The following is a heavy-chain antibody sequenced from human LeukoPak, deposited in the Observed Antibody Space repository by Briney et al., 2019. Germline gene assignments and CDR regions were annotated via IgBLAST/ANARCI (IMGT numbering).Heavy chain of an antibody. D-gene: IGHD3-22*01. CDR2: IIPIFGTA. V-gene: IGHV1-69*13. J-gene: IGHJ6*02. CDR1: GGTFSSYA. Sequence: ASVKVSCKASGGTFSSYAISWVRQAPGQGLEWMGGIIPIFGTANYAQKFQSRVTITADESTGTAYMELSSLRSEDTAVYYCARATRITMIVVGTHYYGMDVWGQGTTVTVSS. CDR3: ARATRITMIVVGTHYYGMDV.